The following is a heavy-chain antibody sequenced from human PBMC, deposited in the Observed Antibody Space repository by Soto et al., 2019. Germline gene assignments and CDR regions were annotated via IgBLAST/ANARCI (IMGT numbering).Heavy chain of an antibody. J-gene: IGHJ4*02. CDR3: AKVKSLAGQE. V-gene: IGHV3-7*05. Sequence: EVQLVESGGGLVQPGGSLRLSCAASGFTFSSYWMSWVRQAPGKGLEWVANIKQDGSDKYYVASVKGRFTNSRDNAKNSLYLQMNSRTAEDTAIYYCAKVKSLAGQEWGQGTLVTVSS. CDR1: GFTFSSYW. CDR2: IKQDGSDK. D-gene: IGHD6-6*01.